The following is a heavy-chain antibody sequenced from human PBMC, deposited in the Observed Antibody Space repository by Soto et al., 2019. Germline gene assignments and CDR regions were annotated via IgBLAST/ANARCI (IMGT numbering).Heavy chain of an antibody. V-gene: IGHV3-30*03. CDR1: GFTFSSYG. J-gene: IGHJ6*02. CDR2: MPSDGSNK. Sequence: PGGSLRLSCVVSGFTFSSYGMHWVRQAPGKGLEWVAVMPSDGSNKYYADSVKGRFTISRDNSRNTLYLQMNSLRAEDSAVYYCARVKSYYYYYYGMDVWGQGTTVTVSS. CDR3: ARVKSYYYYYYGMDV.